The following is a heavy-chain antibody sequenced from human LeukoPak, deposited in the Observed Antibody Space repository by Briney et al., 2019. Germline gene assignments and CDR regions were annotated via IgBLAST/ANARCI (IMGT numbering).Heavy chain of an antibody. CDR2: IWYDGSNK. CDR1: GVTLSDHH. D-gene: IGHD6-19*01. J-gene: IGHJ6*02. V-gene: IGHV3-33*08. CDR3: ARRYRLAVYGMDV. Sequence: GGSLRLSCAASGVTLSDHHMDWVRQAPGKGLEWVAVIWYDGSNKYYADSVKGRFTISRDNPKNTLYLQMNSLRAEDTAVYYCARRYRLAVYGMDVWGQGTTVTVSS.